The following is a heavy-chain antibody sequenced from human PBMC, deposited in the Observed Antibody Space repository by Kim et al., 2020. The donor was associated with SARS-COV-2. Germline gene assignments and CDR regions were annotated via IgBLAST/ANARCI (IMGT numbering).Heavy chain of an antibody. J-gene: IGHJ4*02. CDR3: ARDMRQWLGKGVFDY. CDR2: INPNSGGT. D-gene: IGHD6-19*01. V-gene: IGHV1-2*02. Sequence: ASVKVSCKASGYTFTGYYMHWVRQAPGQGLEWMGWINPNSGGTNYAQKFQGRVTMTRDTSISTAYMELSRLRSDDMAVYYCARDMRQWLGKGVFDYWGQGTLVTVSS. CDR1: GYTFTGYY.